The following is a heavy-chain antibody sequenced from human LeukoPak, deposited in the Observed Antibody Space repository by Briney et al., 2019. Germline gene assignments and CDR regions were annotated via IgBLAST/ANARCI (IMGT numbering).Heavy chain of an antibody. CDR2: IYSGGST. CDR1: GFTVSNNY. V-gene: IGHV3-66*04. Sequence: GGSLRLSCAASGFTVSNNYMSWVRQAPGKGLEWVSVIYSGGSTYYADSVKGRFTISRDNFKNTVYLQMYNLRAEDTAVYYCARPDDSGYYYANWGQGTLVTVSS. CDR3: ARPDDSGYYYAN. D-gene: IGHD3-22*01. J-gene: IGHJ4*02.